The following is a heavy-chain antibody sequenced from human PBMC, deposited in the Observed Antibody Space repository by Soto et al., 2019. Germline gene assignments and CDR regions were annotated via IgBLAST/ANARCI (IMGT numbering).Heavy chain of an antibody. CDR2: IYSGGST. CDR3: AREDRYTLDY. Sequence: EVQLVVSGGGLVQPRGSLRVSCAASGFSVSSNYMSWVRQAPGKGLEWVSVIYSGGSTYYADSVKGRFTISRDNSKNTLYLQMNSLRAEDTAVYYCAREDRYTLDYWGQGTLVTVSS. D-gene: IGHD3-16*02. J-gene: IGHJ4*02. CDR1: GFSVSSNY. V-gene: IGHV3-66*01.